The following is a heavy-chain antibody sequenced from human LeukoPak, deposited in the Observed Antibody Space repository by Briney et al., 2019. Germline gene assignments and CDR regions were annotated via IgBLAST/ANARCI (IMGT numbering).Heavy chain of an antibody. CDR3: ARGGDCSSASCYRVGGAFDI. CDR2: ISSSSSYT. CDR1: GFTFSDYY. Sequence: GGSLRLSCAASGFTFSDYYMSWIRQAPGKGLEWVSYISSSSSYTNYADSVKGRFTISRDNAKNSVYLQMNSLRAEDTAVYYCARGGDCSSASCYRVGGAFDIWGQGTMVTVSS. J-gene: IGHJ3*02. D-gene: IGHD2-2*01. V-gene: IGHV3-11*06.